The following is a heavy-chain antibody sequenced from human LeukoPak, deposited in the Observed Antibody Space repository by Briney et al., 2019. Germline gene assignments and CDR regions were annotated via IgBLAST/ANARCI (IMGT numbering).Heavy chain of an antibody. CDR3: AGIVVVPAYFDY. CDR2: ISYDGSNK. Sequence: PGRSLRLSCAASGFTFSSYGMHWVRQAPGKGLEWVAVISYDGSNKYYADSVKGRFTISRDNSKNTLYLQMNSLRAEDTAVYYCAGIVVVPAYFDYWGQGTLVTVSS. V-gene: IGHV3-30*03. J-gene: IGHJ4*02. D-gene: IGHD2-2*01. CDR1: GFTFSSYG.